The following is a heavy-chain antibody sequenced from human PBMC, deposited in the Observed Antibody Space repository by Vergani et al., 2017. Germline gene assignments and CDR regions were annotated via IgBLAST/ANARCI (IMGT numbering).Heavy chain of an antibody. V-gene: IGHV4-61*08. J-gene: IGHJ4*02. CDR2: IYYSGST. Sequence: QVQMQESGPGLVKPSQTLSLTCTVSGGSISSGGYYWSWIRQPPGKGLEWIGYIYYSGSTNYNPSLKSRVTISVDTSKNQFSLKLSSVTAADTAVYYCARAVEEFSSQYEPRILDYWGQGTLVTVSS. D-gene: IGHD6-13*01. CDR1: GGSISSGGYY. CDR3: ARAVEEFSSQYEPRILDY.